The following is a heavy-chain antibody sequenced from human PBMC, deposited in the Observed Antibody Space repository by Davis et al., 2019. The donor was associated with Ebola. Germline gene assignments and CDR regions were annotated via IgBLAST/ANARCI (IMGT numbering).Heavy chain of an antibody. D-gene: IGHD6-19*01. J-gene: IGHJ6*02. Sequence: GESLKISCAASGFTFSSYGMHWVRQAPGKGLEWVALIWYDGSNKYYADSVKGRFTISRDNSKNTLYLQMNSLRAEDTAVYYCARDPVDSSGLLYYYYGMDVWGQGTTVTVSS. CDR2: IWYDGSNK. V-gene: IGHV3-30*02. CDR3: ARDPVDSSGLLYYYYGMDV. CDR1: GFTFSSYG.